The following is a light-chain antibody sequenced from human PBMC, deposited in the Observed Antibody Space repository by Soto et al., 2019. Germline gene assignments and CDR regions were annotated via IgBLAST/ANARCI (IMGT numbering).Light chain of an antibody. J-gene: IGKJ1*01. CDR2: EAS. CDR3: QQYNTFSLWT. V-gene: IGKV1-5*03. Sequence: DIHMTQSPSTLSTSVGDRVTVTCLASQSISNWLAWYQLKPGKAPKLLIYEASSLESVVPSRFSGTGSGTEFTLIISSLQPDDFATYYCQQYNTFSLWTFGQGTKVDIK. CDR1: QSISNW.